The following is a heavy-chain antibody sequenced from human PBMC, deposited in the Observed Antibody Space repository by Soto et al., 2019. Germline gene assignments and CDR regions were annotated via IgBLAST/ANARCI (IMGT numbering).Heavy chain of an antibody. CDR2: ISSSSSTI. CDR3: ARSRYCSSTSCPYYGMDV. Sequence: GSLRLSCAASGFTFSSYSMNWVRQAPGKGLEWVSYISSSSSTIYYADSVKGRFTISRDNAKNSLYLQMNSLRDEDTAVYYCARSRYCSSTSCPYYGMDVWGQGTTVTVSS. V-gene: IGHV3-48*02. J-gene: IGHJ6*02. D-gene: IGHD2-2*01. CDR1: GFTFSSYS.